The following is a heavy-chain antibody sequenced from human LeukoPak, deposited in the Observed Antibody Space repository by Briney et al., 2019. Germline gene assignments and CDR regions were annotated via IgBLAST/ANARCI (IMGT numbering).Heavy chain of an antibody. V-gene: IGHV3-33*01. CDR3: ARDRGSSGYLPDY. D-gene: IGHD3-22*01. CDR1: GFTFSSYG. CDR2: IWYDGSNK. J-gene: IGHJ4*02. Sequence: PGGSLRLSCAASGFTFSSYGMHWVRQAPGKGLEWVAVIWYDGSNKYYADSVKGRFTISRDNSKNTLYLQVNSLRAEDTAVYYCARDRGSSGYLPDYWGQGTLATVSS.